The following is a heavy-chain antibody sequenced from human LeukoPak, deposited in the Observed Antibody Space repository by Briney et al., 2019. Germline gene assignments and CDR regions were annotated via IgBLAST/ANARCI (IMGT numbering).Heavy chain of an antibody. V-gene: IGHV1-2*02. CDR2: INPNSGGT. CDR1: GYTFTGYY. CDR3: ARDRQRQLMVYAWPLEGGFDY. D-gene: IGHD2-8*01. Sequence: GASVKVSCKASGYTFTGYYMHWVRQAPGQGLEWMGWINPNSGGTNYAQKFQGRVTMTRDTSISTAYMELSRLRSDDTAVYYCARDRQRQLMVYAWPLEGGFDYWGQGTLVTVSS. J-gene: IGHJ4*02.